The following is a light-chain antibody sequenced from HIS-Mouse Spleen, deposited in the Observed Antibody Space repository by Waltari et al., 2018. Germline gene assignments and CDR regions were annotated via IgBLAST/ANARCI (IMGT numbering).Light chain of an antibody. V-gene: IGLV3-21*03. CDR2: DAS. Sequence: SYVLTQPPSVSVAPGKTARITCGGNNIGSKSVHWYQQKPGQAPVLVVYDASDRPSGSPERFSGSNYGNTATLTISRVEAGDEADYYCQVWDSSSDHVVFGGGTKLTVL. CDR1: NIGSKS. J-gene: IGLJ2*01. CDR3: QVWDSSSDHVV.